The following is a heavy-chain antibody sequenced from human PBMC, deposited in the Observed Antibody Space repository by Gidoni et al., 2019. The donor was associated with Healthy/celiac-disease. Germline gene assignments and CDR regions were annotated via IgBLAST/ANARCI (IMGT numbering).Heavy chain of an antibody. Sequence: EVQRVESGGGLVKPGGSLRLSCAASGFTFGSSSMNWVRQAPGQGLGWVSSISSSSSYIYYADSVKGRFTISRDNAKNSLYLQMNSLRAEDTAVYYCARPRRRDTAMDLHYYYYGMDVWGQGTTVTVPS. D-gene: IGHD5-18*01. CDR3: ARPRRRDTAMDLHYYYYGMDV. CDR1: GFTFGSSS. J-gene: IGHJ6*02. CDR2: ISSSSSYI. V-gene: IGHV3-21*01.